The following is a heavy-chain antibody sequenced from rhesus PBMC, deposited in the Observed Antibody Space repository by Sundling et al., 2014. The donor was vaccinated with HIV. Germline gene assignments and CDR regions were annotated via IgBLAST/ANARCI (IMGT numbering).Heavy chain of an antibody. V-gene: IGHV3-103*01. Sequence: EVQLVESGGGLAKPGGSLRLSCAASGFTFSTSAMHWVRQAPGKGLEWVSAISRGGNTYYADSVKGRFTISRDNSKNTLSLELGSLRAEDTAVYYCAKLLNGNSVATSTDNWGQGVLVTVSS. J-gene: IGHJ4*01. D-gene: IGHD4-23*01. CDR2: ISRGGNT. CDR3: AKLLNGNSVATSTDN. CDR1: GFTFSTSA.